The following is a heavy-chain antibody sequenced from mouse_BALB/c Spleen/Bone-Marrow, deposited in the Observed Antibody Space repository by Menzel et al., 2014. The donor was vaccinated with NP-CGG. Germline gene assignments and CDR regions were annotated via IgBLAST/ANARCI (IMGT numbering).Heavy chain of an antibody. CDR1: GYTFTDYE. D-gene: IGHD2-12*01. V-gene: IGHV1-15*01. J-gene: IGHJ3*01. CDR3: TSYDWFAY. Sequence: VQLVESGAELVRPGASVTLSCKASGYTFTDYEMHWVKQTPVHGLEWIGAIDPETGGTAYNQKLKGKATLTADKSSSTAYMELRSLTSEDSAVYYCTSYDWFAYWGQGTLVTVSA. CDR2: IDPETGGT.